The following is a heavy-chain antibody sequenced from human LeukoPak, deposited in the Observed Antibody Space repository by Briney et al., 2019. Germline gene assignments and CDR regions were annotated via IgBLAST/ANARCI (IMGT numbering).Heavy chain of an antibody. J-gene: IGHJ4*02. CDR1: GGSISSGGYS. Sequence: SETLSLTCAVSGGSISSGGYSWSWIRQPPGKGLEWIGYIYYSGSTYYNPSLKSRVTISVDRSKNQFSLKLSSVTAADTAVYYCARATTVTREFDYWGQGTLVTVSS. V-gene: IGHV4-30-2*01. CDR2: IYYSGST. CDR3: ARATTVTREFDY. D-gene: IGHD4-17*01.